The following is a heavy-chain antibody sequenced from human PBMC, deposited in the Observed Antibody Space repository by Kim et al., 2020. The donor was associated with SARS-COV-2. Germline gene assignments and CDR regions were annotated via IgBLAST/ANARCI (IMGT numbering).Heavy chain of an antibody. CDR1: GGTFSSYA. D-gene: IGHD3-22*01. V-gene: IGHV1-69*13. Sequence: SVKVSCKASGGTFSSYAISWVRQAPGQGLEWMGGIIPIFGTANYAQKFQGRVTITADESTSTAYMELSSLRSEDTAVYYCARSGSVTMIVVEILDAFDIWGQGTMVTVSS. CDR3: ARSGSVTMIVVEILDAFDI. CDR2: IIPIFGTA. J-gene: IGHJ3*02.